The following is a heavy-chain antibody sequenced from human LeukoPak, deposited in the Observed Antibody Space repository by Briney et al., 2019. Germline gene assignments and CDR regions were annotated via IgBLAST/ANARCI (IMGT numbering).Heavy chain of an antibody. CDR3: ARGPPGAVVPAATGTFDD. Sequence: PSETLSLTCAVYGGSFSGYYYSWIRQPPGRGLEWIGEINHRGWTNYNPSLKSRVTISVDTSKNQFSLNLNSVTAADTAVFYCARGPPGAVVPAATGTFDDWGQGTLVTVSS. D-gene: IGHD2-2*01. V-gene: IGHV4-34*01. J-gene: IGHJ4*02. CDR1: GGSFSGYY. CDR2: INHRGWT.